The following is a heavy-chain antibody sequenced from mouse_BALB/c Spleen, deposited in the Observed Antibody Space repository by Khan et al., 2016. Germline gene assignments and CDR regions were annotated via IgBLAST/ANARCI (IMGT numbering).Heavy chain of an antibody. CDR3: SSLDY. CDR2: INNGGSYT. Sequence: EVELVESGGGLVKPGGSLKLSCAASGFTFSNYFMYWIRQTPEQRLVWVATINNGGSYTYYPHSVKGRFTISRDTAKNHLYLQMSSLKSEDTAIYYCSSLDYWGQGTSLTVSS. V-gene: IGHV5-4*02. CDR1: GFTFSNYF. J-gene: IGHJ2*02.